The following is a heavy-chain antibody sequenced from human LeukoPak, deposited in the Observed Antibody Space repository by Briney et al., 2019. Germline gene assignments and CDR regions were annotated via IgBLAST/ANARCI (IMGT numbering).Heavy chain of an antibody. CDR2: ISDIGSI. CDR3: ASSALESSSWYFYYFDY. J-gene: IGHJ4*02. D-gene: IGHD6-13*01. V-gene: IGHV4-59*12. Sequence: SETLSLTCTVSGGSISSYYWSWIRQPPGKGLEWIAYISDIGSINYNPSLKSRVTMSVDTSKNQFSLKLSSVTAADTAVYYCASSALESSSWYFYYFDYWGQGTLVTVSS. CDR1: GGSISSYY.